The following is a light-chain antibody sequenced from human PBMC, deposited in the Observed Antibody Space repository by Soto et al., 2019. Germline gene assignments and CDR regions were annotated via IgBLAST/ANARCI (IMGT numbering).Light chain of an antibody. Sequence: EIVLTQSPGTLSLSLGETASLSCRASQGATSNSLAWYRQKPGQAPSLVIYGAYSRAAGVPDRFRGRGSGTDFTLTISRLEPEDFAVYYCQQYSTSVRTFGQGTKVDIK. CDR2: GAY. CDR3: QQYSTSVRT. CDR1: QGATSNS. V-gene: IGKV3-20*01. J-gene: IGKJ1*01.